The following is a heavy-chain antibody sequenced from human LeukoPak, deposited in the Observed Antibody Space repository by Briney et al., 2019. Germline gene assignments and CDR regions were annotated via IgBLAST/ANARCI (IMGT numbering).Heavy chain of an antibody. D-gene: IGHD4-23*01. CDR2: IYHSGST. CDR3: ARTFNSFSYYYYMDV. Sequence: SETLSLTCTVSGGSISSSTHYWGWIRQPPGKGLEWIGSIYHSGSTYYNPSLKSRVTISVDTSKNQFSLKLSSVTAADTAVYYCARTFNSFSYYYYMDVWGKGTTVTISS. CDR1: GGSISSSTHY. V-gene: IGHV4-39*07. J-gene: IGHJ6*03.